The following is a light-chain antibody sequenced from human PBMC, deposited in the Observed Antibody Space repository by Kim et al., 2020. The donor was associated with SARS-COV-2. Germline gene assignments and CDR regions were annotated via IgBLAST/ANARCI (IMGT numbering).Light chain of an antibody. CDR1: QSISTY. CDR2: HIS. Sequence: LSPGERATLTCRASQSISTYLDWYQQKPGQAPRLLITHISSRATGIPARFSGSGSGTDFTLTISSLEPEDVALYYCQQRDNWPLTFGGGTKVDIK. V-gene: IGKV3-11*01. J-gene: IGKJ4*01. CDR3: QQRDNWPLT.